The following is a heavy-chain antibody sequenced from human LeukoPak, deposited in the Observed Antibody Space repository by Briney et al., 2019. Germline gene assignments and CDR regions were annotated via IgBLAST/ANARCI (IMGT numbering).Heavy chain of an antibody. D-gene: IGHD3-3*01. J-gene: IGHJ6*03. CDR3: AKGARFLEWYYYYYYMDV. CDR2: IRYDGSNK. CDR1: GFTFSSYG. Sequence: VGSLRLSCAASGFTFSSYGMHWVRQAPGKGLEWVAFIRYDGSNKYYADSVKGRFTISRDNSKNTLYLQMNSLRAEDTAVYYCAKGARFLEWYYYYYYMDVWGKGTTVTVSS. V-gene: IGHV3-30*02.